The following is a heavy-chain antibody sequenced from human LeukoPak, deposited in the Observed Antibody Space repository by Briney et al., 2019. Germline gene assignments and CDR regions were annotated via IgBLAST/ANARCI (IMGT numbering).Heavy chain of an antibody. CDR2: ISNSSPNI. V-gene: IGHV3-21*01. D-gene: IGHD1-26*01. J-gene: IGHJ4*02. CDR3: TRDVQGSRLYLVGSQND. CDR1: GFTFISYS. Sequence: GGSLRLSCAASGFTFISYSMNWVRQAPGKGLEWVSSISNSSPNIYYADSVKGRFTISRDNARNTLYLQMNSLRAEDSALYYCTRDVQGSRLYLVGSQNDWGQGTLVTVSS.